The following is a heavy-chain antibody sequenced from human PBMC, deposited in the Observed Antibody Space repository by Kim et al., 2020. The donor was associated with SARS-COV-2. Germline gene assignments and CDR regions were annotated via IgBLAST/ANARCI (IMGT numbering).Heavy chain of an antibody. D-gene: IGHD2-21*02. J-gene: IGHJ3*02. CDR3: ARAGEDCDGDCYDPEALDI. Sequence: GGSLRLSCAASGFTFSSYGMSWVRQAPGKGLEWVANIKQDGSEKYYVDSVKGRFTISRDNAKNSLYLQMNSLRAEDTAVYYCARAGEDCDGDCYDPEALDIWGQGTMVTVSS. CDR2: IKQDGSEK. CDR1: GFTFSSYG. V-gene: IGHV3-7*03.